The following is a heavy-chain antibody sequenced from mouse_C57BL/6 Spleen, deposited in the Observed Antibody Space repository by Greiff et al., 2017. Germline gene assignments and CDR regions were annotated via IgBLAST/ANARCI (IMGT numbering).Heavy chain of an antibody. J-gene: IGHJ3*01. CDR1: GYTFTSYW. D-gene: IGHD3-2*02. V-gene: IGHV1-53*01. CDR3: ASDSAGYKGFAY. Sequence: QVQLQQPGPELVKPGASVKLSCKASGYTFTSYWMHWVKQRPGKGLEWIGNINPSNGGTNYNEKVKSKATMTVDKSSSTAYMQLSSLTSEDSAVYYCASDSAGYKGFAYWGQGTLVTVSA. CDR2: INPSNGGT.